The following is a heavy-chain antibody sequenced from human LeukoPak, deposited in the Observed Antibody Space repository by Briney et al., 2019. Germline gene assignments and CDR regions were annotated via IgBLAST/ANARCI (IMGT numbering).Heavy chain of an antibody. J-gene: IGHJ4*02. CDR3: TPYSSGYYHFDY. CDR2: IRTKGNTYST. V-gene: IGHV3-73*01. CDR1: GFTFSGST. Sequence: GGSLRLSCAASGFTFSGSTRHWVRQASGKGLEWVGRIRTKGNTYSTAYAAWMEGRSAISRDDSKNTAYLQMTSLTTEDTAVYYCTPYSSGYYHFDYWGQGTLVTVSS. D-gene: IGHD3-22*01.